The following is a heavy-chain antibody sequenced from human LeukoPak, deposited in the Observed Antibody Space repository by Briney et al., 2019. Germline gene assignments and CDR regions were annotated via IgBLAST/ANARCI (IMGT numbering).Heavy chain of an antibody. D-gene: IGHD6-19*01. V-gene: IGHV4-59*01. CDR3: ARYSSGWYGY. Sequence: SETLSLTCTVSGGSISSYYWSWIRQPPGKGLEWIGYIYYSGSTNYNPSLKSRVTISVDTSKNQFSLKLSSVTAADTAVYYCARYSSGWYGYWGQGTLVTVSS. CDR2: IYYSGST. CDR1: GGSISSYY. J-gene: IGHJ4*02.